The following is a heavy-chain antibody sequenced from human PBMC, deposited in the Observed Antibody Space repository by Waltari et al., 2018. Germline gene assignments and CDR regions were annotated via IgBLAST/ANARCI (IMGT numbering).Heavy chain of an antibody. CDR1: GGTFSSYA. CDR3: AREFSWELLYYYDY. V-gene: IGHV1-69*12. J-gene: IGHJ4*02. D-gene: IGHD1-26*01. Sequence: QAQLVQSGAEVRKRGSAVKVSGKASGGTFSSYAISWLGQAPGQGLEWMGGVIPGIGRPNCAQKFERRLTITADDTTGTAYMALSMLRSEDTVVYYCAREFSWELLYYYDYLSQGTLVTVST. CDR2: VIPGIGRP.